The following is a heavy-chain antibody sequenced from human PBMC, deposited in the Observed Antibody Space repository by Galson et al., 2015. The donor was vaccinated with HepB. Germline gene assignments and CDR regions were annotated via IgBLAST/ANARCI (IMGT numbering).Heavy chain of an antibody. Sequence: TLSLTCTVSGGSISSGGYYWSWIRQHPGKGLEWIGYIYYSGSTYYNPSLKSRVTISVDTSKNQFSLKLSSVTAADTAVYYCAIDPTVVPAAILGKDYYYGMDVWGQGTTVTV. D-gene: IGHD2-2*02. CDR2: IYYSGST. J-gene: IGHJ6*02. V-gene: IGHV4-31*03. CDR1: GGSISSGGYY. CDR3: AIDPTVVPAAILGKDYYYGMDV.